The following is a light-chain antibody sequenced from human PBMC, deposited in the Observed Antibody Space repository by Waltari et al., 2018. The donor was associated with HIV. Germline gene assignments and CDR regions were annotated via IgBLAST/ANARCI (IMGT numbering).Light chain of an antibody. CDR2: DNS. V-gene: IGLV1-40*01. Sequence: QSVLTQPPSVSGAPGQRVTISCAGSSSSIGAGYAVHWYQQLPGTAPNLLIYDNSHRPSGVPDRFSGSKSGTSASLAITGLQAEDEADYYCQSYDSSLSAVVFGGGTKLTVL. CDR1: SSSIGAGYA. J-gene: IGLJ2*01. CDR3: QSYDSSLSAVV.